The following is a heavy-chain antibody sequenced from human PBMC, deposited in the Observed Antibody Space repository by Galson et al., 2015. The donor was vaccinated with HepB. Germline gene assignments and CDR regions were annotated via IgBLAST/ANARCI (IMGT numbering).Heavy chain of an antibody. CDR1: GFTFSSYG. J-gene: IGHJ4*02. CDR2: ISYDGSNK. CDR3: AKDSGGLWFLEYYFDY. V-gene: IGHV3-30*18. Sequence: SLRLSCAASGFTFSSYGMHWVRQAPGEGLEWVAVISYDGSNKYYADSVKGRFTISRDNSKNTLYLQMNSLRAEDTAVYYCAKDSGGLWFLEYYFDYWGQGTLVTVSS. D-gene: IGHD3-10*01.